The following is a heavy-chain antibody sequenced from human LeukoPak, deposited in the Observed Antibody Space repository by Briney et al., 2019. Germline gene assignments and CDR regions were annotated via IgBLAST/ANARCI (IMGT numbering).Heavy chain of an antibody. V-gene: IGHV4-34*01. Sequence: SETLSLTCAVYGGSFSGYYWSWIRQPPGKGLEWIGEINHSGSTNYNPSLKSRVTISVDTSKNQFSLKLSSVTAADTAVYYCARDVSSGYYIDYWGQGTLVTVSS. D-gene: IGHD3-22*01. CDR1: GGSFSGYY. CDR2: INHSGST. J-gene: IGHJ4*02. CDR3: ARDVSSGYYIDY.